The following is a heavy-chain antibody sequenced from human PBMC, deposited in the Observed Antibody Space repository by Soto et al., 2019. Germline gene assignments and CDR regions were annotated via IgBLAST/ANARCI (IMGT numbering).Heavy chain of an antibody. D-gene: IGHD3-10*01. CDR1: GYNFTSYA. CDR3: ARDSSFTAGSFYYYGSGTGAFDI. J-gene: IGHJ3*02. Sequence: ASVKVSCKASGYNFTSYAMHWVRQAPGQRLEWMGWINAGNGNTKYSQKFQGRVTITRDTSASTAYMELSSLRSEDTAVYYCARDSSFTAGSFYYYGSGTGAFDIWGQGTMVTVSS. CDR2: INAGNGNT. V-gene: IGHV1-3*01.